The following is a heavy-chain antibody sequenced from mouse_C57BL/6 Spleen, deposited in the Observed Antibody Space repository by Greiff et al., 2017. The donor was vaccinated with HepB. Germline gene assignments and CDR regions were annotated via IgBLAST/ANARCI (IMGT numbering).Heavy chain of an antibody. Sequence: EVQRVESGGDLVKPGGSLKLSCAASGFTFSSYGMSWVRQTPDKRLEWVATISSGGGYTYYPDSVKGRFTIARDNAKNTLYLQISSLKSEDTAMYYCARHELTGPFDYWGQGTTLTVSS. CDR2: ISSGGGYT. D-gene: IGHD4-1*01. V-gene: IGHV5-6*01. CDR1: GFTFSSYG. J-gene: IGHJ2*01. CDR3: ARHELTGPFDY.